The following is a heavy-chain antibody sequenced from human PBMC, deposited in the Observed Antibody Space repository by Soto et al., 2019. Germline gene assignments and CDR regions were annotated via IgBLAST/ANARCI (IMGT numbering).Heavy chain of an antibody. Sequence: EVQLVESGGGVVRPGGSLRLSCAASGFGFDEYGMSWVRQGPGKGLEWVSGINRHGDSTGYADSVKGRVTISRDNAKKFLYLQMNGLKAEDTDVYYCARDHRWGYEYGDYGDSWGQGTLVTVSS. D-gene: IGHD2-21*01. V-gene: IGHV3-20*04. CDR3: ARDHRWGYEYGDYGDS. J-gene: IGHJ4*02. CDR1: GFGFDEYG. CDR2: INRHGDST.